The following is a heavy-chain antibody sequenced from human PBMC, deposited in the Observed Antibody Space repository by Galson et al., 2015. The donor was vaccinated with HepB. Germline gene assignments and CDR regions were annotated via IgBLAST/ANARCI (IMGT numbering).Heavy chain of an antibody. Sequence: SLRLSCAASGFTFSSYWMSWVRQAPGKGLEWVANIKQDGSEKYYVDSVKGRFTISRDNAKNSLYLQMNSLRAEDTAVYYCASTTRGSYYGYYYGMDVWGQGTTVTVSS. CDR2: IKQDGSEK. V-gene: IGHV3-7*05. CDR3: ASTTRGSYYGYYYGMDV. D-gene: IGHD1-26*01. CDR1: GFTFSSYW. J-gene: IGHJ6*02.